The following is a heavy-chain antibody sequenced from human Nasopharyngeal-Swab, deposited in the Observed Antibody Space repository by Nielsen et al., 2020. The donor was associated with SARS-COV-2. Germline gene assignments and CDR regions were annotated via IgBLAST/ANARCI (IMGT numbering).Heavy chain of an antibody. CDR1: GYTFTAYY. CDR3: ARGGKPITMVRGITPPGENWFDP. J-gene: IGHJ5*02. V-gene: IGHV1-2*02. CDR2: INANSGGI. Sequence: ASVKVSCKASGYTFTAYYMHWVRQAPGQGLEWMGWINANSGGIKYAQKFQGRVTMARDTSITTAYMGMSRLRSDDTAVYYCARGGKPITMVRGITPPGENWFDPWGQGTLVTVSS. D-gene: IGHD3-10*01.